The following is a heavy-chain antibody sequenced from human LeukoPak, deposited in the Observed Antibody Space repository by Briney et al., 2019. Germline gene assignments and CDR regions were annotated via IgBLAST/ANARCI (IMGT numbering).Heavy chain of an antibody. V-gene: IGHV1-18*01. CDR1: GYTFTSYG. Sequence: GASVKVSCKASGYTFTSYGISWVRQAPGQGLEWMGWISAYNGNTNYAQKLQGRVTMTTDTSTSTAYMELRSLRSEDTAVYYCARDLSSNWYSYFDYWGQGTLVTVSS. D-gene: IGHD6-13*01. CDR2: ISAYNGNT. J-gene: IGHJ4*02. CDR3: ARDLSSNWYSYFDY.